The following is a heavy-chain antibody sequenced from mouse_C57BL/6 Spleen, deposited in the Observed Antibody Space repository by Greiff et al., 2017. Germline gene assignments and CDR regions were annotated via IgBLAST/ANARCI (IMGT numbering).Heavy chain of an antibody. CDR2: IDPEDGDT. V-gene: IGHV14-1*01. J-gene: IGHJ4*01. CDR1: GFNIKDYY. CDR3: TTGDYGSSSMDY. D-gene: IGHD1-1*01. Sequence: EVKLQQSGAELVRPGASVKLSCTASGFNIKDYYMHWVKQRPEQGLEWIGRIDPEDGDTEYAPKFQGKATMTADTSSNTAYLQLSSLTSDDTAVYYCTTGDYGSSSMDYWGQGTSVTVSS.